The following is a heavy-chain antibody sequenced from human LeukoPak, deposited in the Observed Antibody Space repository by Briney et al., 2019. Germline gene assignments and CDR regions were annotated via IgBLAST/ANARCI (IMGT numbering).Heavy chain of an antibody. CDR2: ISGSGGSR. V-gene: IGHV3-23*01. Sequence: PGGSLRLSCAASGFTFSSYGMSWVRQAPGKGLEWVSAISGSGGSRYYADSVKGRFTISRDNSKNTLYLQMNSLRAEDTAVYYCAKEVLWFGESYYFDYWGQGTLVTVSS. CDR1: GFTFSSYG. J-gene: IGHJ4*02. CDR3: AKEVLWFGESYYFDY. D-gene: IGHD3-10*01.